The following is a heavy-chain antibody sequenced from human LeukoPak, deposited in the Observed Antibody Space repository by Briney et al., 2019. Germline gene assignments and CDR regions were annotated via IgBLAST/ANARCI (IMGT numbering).Heavy chain of an antibody. Sequence: QPGGSLRLSCAASGFTFSSYGMHWVRQAPGKGLEWVAFIRYDGSNKYYADSVKGRFTISRDNSKNTLYLQMNSLRAEDTAVYYCAKDLNPYSSGQDGFDPWGQGTLVTVSS. V-gene: IGHV3-30*02. J-gene: IGHJ5*02. D-gene: IGHD6-19*01. CDR3: AKDLNPYSSGQDGFDP. CDR1: GFTFSSYG. CDR2: IRYDGSNK.